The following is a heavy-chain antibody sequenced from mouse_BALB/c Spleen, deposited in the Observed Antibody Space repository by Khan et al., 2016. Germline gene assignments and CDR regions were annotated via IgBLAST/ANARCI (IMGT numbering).Heavy chain of an antibody. D-gene: IGHD2-3*01. Sequence: EVQLQESGPGLVKPSQSLSLTCTVTGYSITSDYAWNWIRQFPGNKLEWMGYISYSGSTSYNPSLKSRISITRDTSKNQFFLQLNSVTTEDTATXYCARRENLDDGYYFDYWGQGTTLTVSS. CDR1: GYSITSDYA. CDR3: ARRENLDDGYYFDY. V-gene: IGHV3-2*02. CDR2: ISYSGST. J-gene: IGHJ2*01.